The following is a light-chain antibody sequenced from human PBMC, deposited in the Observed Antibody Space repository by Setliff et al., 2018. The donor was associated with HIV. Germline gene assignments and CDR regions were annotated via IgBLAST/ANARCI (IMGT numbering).Light chain of an antibody. CDR3: TSYTSSNTLV. J-gene: IGLJ2*01. V-gene: IGLV2-14*03. CDR2: DVS. CDR1: SSDFGYWNL. Sequence: QSALTQPASLSGSPGQSITISCTGTSSDFGYWNLVSWYQQHPGKVPKLMIYDVSNRPSGVSNRFSGSKAGNTASLTISGLQPEDEADYYCTSYTSSNTLVFGGGTKGTVL.